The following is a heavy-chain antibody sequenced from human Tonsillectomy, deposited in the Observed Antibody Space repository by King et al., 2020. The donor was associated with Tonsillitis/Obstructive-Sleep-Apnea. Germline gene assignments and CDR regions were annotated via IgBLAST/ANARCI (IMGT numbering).Heavy chain of an antibody. J-gene: IGHJ6*02. CDR2: IWYDRSNT. V-gene: IGHV3-33*01. Sequence: QVQLVESGGGVVQPGRSLRLSCAASGFNFSTYGMHWVRQAPGKGLEWVAAIWYDRSNTYYADSLKGRFTISRDNSKNTLFLQMNSLRAEDTALYYCARDDFYCSGSYRYYYGLDVWGQGTTVTVSS. CDR3: ARDDFYCSGSYRYYYGLDV. CDR1: GFNFSTYG. D-gene: IGHD3-10*01.